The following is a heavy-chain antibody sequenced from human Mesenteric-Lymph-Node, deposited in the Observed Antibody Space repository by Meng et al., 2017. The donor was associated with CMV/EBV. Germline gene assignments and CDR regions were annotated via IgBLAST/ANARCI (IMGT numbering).Heavy chain of an antibody. Sequence: SLTCTVSGGSINTGGYYWSWIRQHPVKGLEYMGNIYYSGSTYYNPSLKSRVTISIDTSKNQFYLKLSSVTAADTAVYYCARSYVGQTFWGQGTLVTVSS. D-gene: IGHD3-16*01. CDR2: IYYSGST. CDR1: GGSINTGGYY. V-gene: IGHV4-31*03. J-gene: IGHJ4*02. CDR3: ARSYVGQTF.